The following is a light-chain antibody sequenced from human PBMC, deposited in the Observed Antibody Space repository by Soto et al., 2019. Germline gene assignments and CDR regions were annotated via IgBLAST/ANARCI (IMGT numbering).Light chain of an antibody. CDR2: AAS. CDR1: QGISNY. CDR3: KKYNSAPPLT. Sequence: DIQMTQSPSSLSASVGDRVTITCRASQGISNYLAWYQQKPGKVPKLLIYAASTLQSVVPSRFSGSGSWTDFTLTISSLQAEDVATYYCKKYNSAPPLTFGGGTKVEIK. V-gene: IGKV1-27*01. J-gene: IGKJ4*01.